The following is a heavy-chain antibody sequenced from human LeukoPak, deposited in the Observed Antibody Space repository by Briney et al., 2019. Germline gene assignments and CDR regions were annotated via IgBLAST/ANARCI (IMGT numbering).Heavy chain of an antibody. J-gene: IGHJ4*02. CDR2: INYSGST. Sequence: SETLSLTCTVSGGSISSYYWSWIRQPPGKGVEWIGYINYSGSTNYNPSLKSRVTTSVDTSKNQFSLKLSSVTAADTAVSYCERQGGSYSVDYWGQGTLVTVSS. CDR1: GGSISSYY. V-gene: IGHV4-59*08. CDR3: ERQGGSYSVDY. D-gene: IGHD1-26*01.